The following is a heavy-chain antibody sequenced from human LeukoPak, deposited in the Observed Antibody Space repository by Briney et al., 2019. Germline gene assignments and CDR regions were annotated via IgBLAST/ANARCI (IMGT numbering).Heavy chain of an antibody. J-gene: IGHJ3*02. CDR1: GGSISSFY. D-gene: IGHD1-26*01. Sequence: SETLSLTCTVSGGSISSFYWSWIRQSPGKGLEWIGYISYTGNTNYNPSLKSRVTISVDTSKNQFSLKLSSVTAADTAVYYCAREGGFHSPAGIWGQGTMVTVS. V-gene: IGHV4-4*08. CDR2: ISYTGNT. CDR3: AREGGFHSPAGI.